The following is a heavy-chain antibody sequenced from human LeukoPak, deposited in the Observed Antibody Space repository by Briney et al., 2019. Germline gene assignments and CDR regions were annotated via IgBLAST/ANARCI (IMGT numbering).Heavy chain of an antibody. V-gene: IGHV3-23*01. D-gene: IGHD1-26*01. CDR2: ISGSGGST. J-gene: IGHJ6*03. CDR1: GFTFSSYG. Sequence: GGSLRLSCAASGFTFSSYGMGWVRQAPGKGLEWVSAISGSGGSTYYADSVKGRFTISRDNSKNTLYLQMNSLRSEDTAVYYCARGRWELFPHYYYYMDVWGKGTTVTVSS. CDR3: ARGRWELFPHYYYYMDV.